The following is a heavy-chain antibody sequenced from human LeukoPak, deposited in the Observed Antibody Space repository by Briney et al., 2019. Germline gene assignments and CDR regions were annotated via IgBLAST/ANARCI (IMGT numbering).Heavy chain of an antibody. V-gene: IGHV1-2*02. J-gene: IGHJ4*02. Sequence: ASVTVSCTASGYTFTVYFIHWVRQAPGQGLEWMGWINSDSGDTNYAQRFQGRATMTRDTSISTAYMELSRLRSDDTAVYYCARGFCTSGLCYTLDYWGQGSLVTVSS. D-gene: IGHD2-8*01. CDR1: GYTFTVYF. CDR2: INSDSGDT. CDR3: ARGFCTSGLCYTLDY.